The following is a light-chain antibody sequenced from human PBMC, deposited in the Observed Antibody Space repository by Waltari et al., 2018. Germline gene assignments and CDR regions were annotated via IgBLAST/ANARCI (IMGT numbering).Light chain of an antibody. CDR1: QSVSSY. J-gene: IGKJ4*01. CDR3: QQRSNWPPV. V-gene: IGKV3-11*01. Sequence: EIVLTQSPATLSLSPGERATLSCRASQSVSSYLAWYQQKPGQAPRLLSYEASNRATGIPDRFSGSGSGTDFTLTISSLEPEDFAVYYCQQRSNWPPVFGGGTKVEIK. CDR2: EAS.